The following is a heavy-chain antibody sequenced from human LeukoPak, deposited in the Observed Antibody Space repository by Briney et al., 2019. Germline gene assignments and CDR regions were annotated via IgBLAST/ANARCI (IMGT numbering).Heavy chain of an antibody. CDR1: GGSFSGYY. Sequence: SETLSLTCAVYGGSFSGYYWSWIRQPPGKGLEWIGEINHSGSTNYNPSLKSRVTISVDTSKNQFSLKLSSVTAADTAVYYCARGPAGIIDYWGQGTLSPSPQ. D-gene: IGHD1-1*01. CDR2: INHSGST. CDR3: ARGPAGIIDY. J-gene: IGHJ4*02. V-gene: IGHV4-34*01.